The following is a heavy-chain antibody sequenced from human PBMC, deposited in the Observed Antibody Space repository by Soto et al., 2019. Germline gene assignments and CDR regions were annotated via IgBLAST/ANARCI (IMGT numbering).Heavy chain of an antibody. Sequence: SQTLSLTCAISGDSVSSNSAAWNWIRQSPSRGLEGLGRTYYRSKWYNDYAVSVKSRITINPDTSKNQFSRQLNSVTPEDTAVYYCARSLAYCGGECFPDAFDIWGQETMVTVTS. CDR3: ARSLAYCGGECFPDAFDI. CDR2: TYYRSKWYN. J-gene: IGHJ3*02. D-gene: IGHD2-21*01. V-gene: IGHV6-1*01. CDR1: GDSVSSNSAA.